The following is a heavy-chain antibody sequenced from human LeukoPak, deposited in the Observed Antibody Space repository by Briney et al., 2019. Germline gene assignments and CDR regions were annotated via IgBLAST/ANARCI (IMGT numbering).Heavy chain of an antibody. CDR1: GVSISSSY. J-gene: IGHJ6*03. Sequence: PSETLSLTCSVSGVSISSSYWTWIRQPPGNGLEWIGYIYYVGSTYYNPSLKSRVSISLDTSKNNLSLKLSSVTAADTAVYYCARVRFLEWPAPMDVWGKGTTVIVSS. CDR3: ARVRFLEWPAPMDV. CDR2: IYYVGST. D-gene: IGHD3-3*01. V-gene: IGHV4-59*01.